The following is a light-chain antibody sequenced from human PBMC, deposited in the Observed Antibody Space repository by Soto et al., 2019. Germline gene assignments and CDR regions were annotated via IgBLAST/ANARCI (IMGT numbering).Light chain of an antibody. CDR3: QQTYSAPCT. V-gene: IGKV1-39*01. CDR1: QSINDS. J-gene: IGKJ2*02. Sequence: DLQMTQSPSSLSVFVGDRLTITCRASQSINDSLNWFQHKPGKDPHLLLSAASRVQSAVPSRFSGGGSGTDFSLAISSLQPEGFANYYCQQTYSAPCTLGQRT. CDR2: AAS.